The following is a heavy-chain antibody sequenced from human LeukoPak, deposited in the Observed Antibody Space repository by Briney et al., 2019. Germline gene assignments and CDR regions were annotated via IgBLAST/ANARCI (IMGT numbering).Heavy chain of an antibody. V-gene: IGHV3-48*01. CDR2: ISSSSSTI. J-gene: IGHJ4*02. Sequence: GGSLRLSCEASGFTFSTYVMSWVRQAPGKGLEWVSYISSSSSTIYYADSVKGRFTISRDNAKNSLYLQMNSLRAEDTAVYYCARGGTAAGHRDYFDYWGQGTLVTVSS. D-gene: IGHD6-13*01. CDR3: ARGGTAAGHRDYFDY. CDR1: GFTFSTYV.